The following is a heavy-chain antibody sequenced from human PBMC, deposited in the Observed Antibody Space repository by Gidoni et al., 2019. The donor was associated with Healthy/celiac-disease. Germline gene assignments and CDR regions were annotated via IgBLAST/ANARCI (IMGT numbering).Heavy chain of an antibody. V-gene: IGHV4-34*01. CDR1: GGSFSGYY. J-gene: IGHJ4*02. D-gene: IGHD3-9*01. Sequence: QVQLQQWGAGLLKPSETLSLTCAVYGGSFSGYYWSWIRQPPGKGLEWIGEINHSGSTNYNPSLKSRVTISVDTSKNQFSLKLTSVTAADTAVYYCARAGGALRYFEYWGQGTLVTVSS. CDR2: INHSGST. CDR3: ARAGGALRYFEY.